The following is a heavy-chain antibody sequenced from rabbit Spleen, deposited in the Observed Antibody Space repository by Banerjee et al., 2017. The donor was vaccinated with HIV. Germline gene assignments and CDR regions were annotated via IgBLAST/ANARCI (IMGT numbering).Heavy chain of an antibody. CDR1: GFSFSSTYW. V-gene: IGHV1S45*01. Sequence: QEQLEESGGDLVKPEGSLTLTCTASGFSFSSTYWIFWVRQAPGKGLEWIACIDAGSSGFTYFASWAKGRFTISKTSSTTVTLQMTSLTAADTATYFCARDTSSSFSSYGMDLWGQGTLVTVS. CDR2: IDAGSSGFT. CDR3: ARDTSSSFSSYGMDL. J-gene: IGHJ6*01. D-gene: IGHD1-1*01.